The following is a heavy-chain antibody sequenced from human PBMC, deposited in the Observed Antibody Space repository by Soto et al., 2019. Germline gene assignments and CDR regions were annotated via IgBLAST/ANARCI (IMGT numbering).Heavy chain of an antibody. CDR2: ILHDGNNT. D-gene: IGHD3-22*01. V-gene: IGHV3-30*18. Sequence: GRSLRLSCAASGFSLSPDGINWVRQAPGKGLEWVAVILHDGNNTNYADAVKGLFTFSRDNSKDTVYLQMNSLRAEDTSVYYCAKDTYYYSSSGYYVFDSWGQGT. CDR1: GFSLSPDG. CDR3: AKDTYYYSSSGYYVFDS. J-gene: IGHJ4*02.